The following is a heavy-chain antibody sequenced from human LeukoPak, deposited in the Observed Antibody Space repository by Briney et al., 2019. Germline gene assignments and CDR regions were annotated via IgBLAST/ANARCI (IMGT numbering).Heavy chain of an antibody. Sequence: SQTLSLTCTVSGGSISSGSYYWSWIRQPAGKGLEWIGRIYTSGSTNYNPSLKSRVTISVDTSNNQFSLKLSSVTAADTAVYYCARDGVAVGYFDYWGQGTLVTVSS. V-gene: IGHV4-61*02. J-gene: IGHJ4*02. CDR2: IYTSGST. CDR3: ARDGVAVGYFDY. CDR1: GGSISSGSYY. D-gene: IGHD6-19*01.